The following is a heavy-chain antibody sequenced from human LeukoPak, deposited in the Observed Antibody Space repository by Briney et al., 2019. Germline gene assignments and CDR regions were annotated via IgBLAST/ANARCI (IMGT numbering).Heavy chain of an antibody. J-gene: IGHJ5*02. CDR2: IYNGGII. CDR3: ARDSGTTGEVKFDP. D-gene: IGHD3-10*01. V-gene: IGHV4-4*07. Sequence: SETLSLTCTVSGDSISRYYWSWIRQPAGRGLEWIGRIYNGGIITYNPSLKSRVTMSIDTSNNQFSLRLRFVTAADTAVYYCARDSGTTGEVKFDPWGQGTLVTVSS. CDR1: GDSISRYY.